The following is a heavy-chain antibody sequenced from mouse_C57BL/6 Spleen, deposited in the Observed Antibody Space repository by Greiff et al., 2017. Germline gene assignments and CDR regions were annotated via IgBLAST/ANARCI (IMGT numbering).Heavy chain of an antibody. V-gene: IGHV1-4*01. D-gene: IGHD2-4*01. J-gene: IGHJ4*01. CDR2: INPSSGYT. CDR1: GYTFTSYT. Sequence: QVQLQQSGAELARPGASVKMSCKASGYTFTSYTMHWVKQRPGQGLEWIGYINPSSGYTKYNQKFKDKATLTADKTTSTAYMQLSSLTSEDSAVYDCARGEYDYERGVMDYWGQGTSVTVSS. CDR3: ARGEYDYERGVMDY.